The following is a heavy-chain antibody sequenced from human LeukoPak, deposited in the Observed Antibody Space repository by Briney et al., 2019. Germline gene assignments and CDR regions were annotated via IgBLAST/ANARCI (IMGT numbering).Heavy chain of an antibody. CDR1: GGSMSSGNYY. CDR2: IDNSRSI. J-gene: IGHJ5*02. CDR3: ARGDWFDP. Sequence: PSQTLSLTCTVSGGSMSSGNYYWSWLRHPAGKGLEWIGRIDNSRSINYNPSLRSRVTISLDTSKNQFSLNLTSVTAADTAVYYCARGDWFDPWGQGTLVAVSS. V-gene: IGHV4-61*02.